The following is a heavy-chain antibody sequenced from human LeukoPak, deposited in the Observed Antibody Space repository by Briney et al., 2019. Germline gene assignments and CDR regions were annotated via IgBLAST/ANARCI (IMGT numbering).Heavy chain of an antibody. CDR3: ARRRYYDGSGYLE. V-gene: IGHV4-39*01. D-gene: IGHD3-22*01. CDR2: IYYSGRT. J-gene: IGHJ1*01. Sequence: SETLSLTCSVSGDSVSRSDSYWDWIRQPPGKGLEWIGTIYYSGRTYYSPSLRSRVTMSVDPSNNQFSLNLRSVTAADTALYYCARRRYYDGSGYLEWGQGTLLSVSS. CDR1: GDSVSRSDSY.